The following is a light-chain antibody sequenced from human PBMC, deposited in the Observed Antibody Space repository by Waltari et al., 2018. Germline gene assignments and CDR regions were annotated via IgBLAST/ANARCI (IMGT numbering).Light chain of an antibody. CDR1: SSDVGSYNL. J-gene: IGLJ1*01. Sequence: QSALTQPASVSGSPGQSITISCSGTSSDVGSYNLFSWYQQHPGKAPKLIIYEGSKRPSGISNRVSGSKSGNTASLTISGLQGEDEADYHCCSYSGSSTYVFGTGTTVTVL. CDR2: EGS. V-gene: IGLV2-23*01. CDR3: CSYSGSSTYV.